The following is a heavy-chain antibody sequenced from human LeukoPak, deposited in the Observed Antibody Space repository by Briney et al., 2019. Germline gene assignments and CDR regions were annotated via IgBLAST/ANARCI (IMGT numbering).Heavy chain of an antibody. J-gene: IGHJ6*02. Sequence: GGSLRLSCAASGFTFSSYAMHWVRQAPGKGLEWVAVISYDGSNKYYADSVRGRFTISRDNSKNTLYLQMNSLRAEDTAVYYCARELRYFDWLLTEYYYGMDVWGQGTTVTVSS. CDR1: GFTFSSYA. V-gene: IGHV3-30-3*01. CDR2: ISYDGSNK. CDR3: ARELRYFDWLLTEYYYGMDV. D-gene: IGHD3-9*01.